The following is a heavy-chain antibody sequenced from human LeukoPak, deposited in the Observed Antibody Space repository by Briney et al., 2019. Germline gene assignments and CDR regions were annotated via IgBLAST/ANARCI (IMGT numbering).Heavy chain of an antibody. CDR3: ARDPGYDTSGYYYGYFDY. J-gene: IGHJ4*02. Sequence: ASVKVSCKASGYTFTSSYMHWVRQAPGQGLEWMGIINPSGGNTTYAQKFQGRVTMTRDMSTSTVYMGLSSLRSEDTAVYYCARDPGYDTSGYYYGYFDYWGLGTLVTVSS. CDR2: INPSGGNT. V-gene: IGHV1-46*01. D-gene: IGHD3-22*01. CDR1: GYTFTSSY.